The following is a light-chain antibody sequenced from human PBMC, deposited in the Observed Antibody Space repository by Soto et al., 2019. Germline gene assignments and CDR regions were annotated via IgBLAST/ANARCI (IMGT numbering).Light chain of an antibody. CDR2: DAS. V-gene: IGKV3-20*01. J-gene: IGKJ1*01. CDR1: QSVSSSY. CDR3: QQYDTSPQT. Sequence: EIVLTQSPGTLSLSPGERATLSCRASQSVSSSYLAWYQQKPGQAPRLLIYDASRRATGIPDRFSGSASGTDFTLTISRLEPEDFAVYYCQQYDTSPQTFGQGTKVDIK.